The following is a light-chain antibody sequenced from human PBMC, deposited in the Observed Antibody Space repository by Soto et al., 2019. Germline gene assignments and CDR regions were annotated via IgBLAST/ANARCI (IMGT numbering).Light chain of an antibody. CDR3: QQRCNWLT. J-gene: IGKJ4*01. CDR1: QSVGSY. Sequence: EIVLTQSPATLSLSPGERATLSCRASQSVGSYLAWYQQKPGQAPRLLIYDASNRATGIPARFSGSGSGTDFTLTISCLAPEDFAFYFCQQRCNWLTFGGGTKVEIK. V-gene: IGKV3-11*01. CDR2: DAS.